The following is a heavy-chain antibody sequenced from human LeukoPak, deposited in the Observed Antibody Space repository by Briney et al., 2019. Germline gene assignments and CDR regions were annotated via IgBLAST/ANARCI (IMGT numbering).Heavy chain of an antibody. J-gene: IGHJ4*02. CDR1: GFTFSTYA. V-gene: IGHV3-23*01. CDR2: ISGSGGST. D-gene: IGHD1-26*01. Sequence: GGSRRLSCAASGFTFSTYAMNWVRQAPGKGLEWDSGISGSGGSTHYADSVKGRFTISRDNSKNTLYLQMNSLTAEDTAVYYCAKGREWELPTYFDYWGQGTLVTVSS. CDR3: AKGREWELPTYFDY.